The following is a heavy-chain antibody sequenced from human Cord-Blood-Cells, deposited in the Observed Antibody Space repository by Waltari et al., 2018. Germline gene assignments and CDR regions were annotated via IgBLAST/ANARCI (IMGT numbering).Heavy chain of an antibody. D-gene: IGHD3-3*01. CDR1: AGTFSSYA. CDR2: IIPILGTA. J-gene: IGHJ3*02. V-gene: IGHV1-69*01. CDR3: ARENYDFWSGYYKGGAFDI. Sequence: QVQLVQSGAEVKKPGCSVKVSCKASAGTFSSYASSWVRQAPGKGPEWMGGIIPILGTANYAQKFQGRVTITADESTSTAYMELSSLRSEDTAVYYCARENYDFWSGYYKGGAFDIWGQGTMVTVSS.